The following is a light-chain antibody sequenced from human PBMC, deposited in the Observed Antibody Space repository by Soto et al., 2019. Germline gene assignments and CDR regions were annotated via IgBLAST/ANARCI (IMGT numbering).Light chain of an antibody. J-gene: IGKJ4*01. Sequence: AIQMTQSPSSLSASVGDRVTITCRASQDIRKDLGWYQQQPGKAPKLLIFGASGLQSGVPSRFSGSGSGTDFTLTINSLQPEDFATYYCLQDYSYPLTFGGGTKVELK. CDR3: LQDYSYPLT. CDR2: GAS. CDR1: QDIRKD. V-gene: IGKV1-6*01.